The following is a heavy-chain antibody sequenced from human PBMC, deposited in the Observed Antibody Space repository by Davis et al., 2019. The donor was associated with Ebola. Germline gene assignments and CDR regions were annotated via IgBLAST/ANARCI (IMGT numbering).Heavy chain of an antibody. Sequence: PGGSLRLSCAASGFTFSSYSMNWVRQAPGKGLVWVSRINSDGSSTSYADSVKGRFTISRDNAKNSLYLQMNSLRAEDTALYYCAKEGAVAARLYFDYWGQGTLVTVSS. CDR2: INSDGSST. CDR3: AKEGAVAARLYFDY. CDR1: GFTFSSYS. D-gene: IGHD6-6*01. V-gene: IGHV3-74*01. J-gene: IGHJ4*02.